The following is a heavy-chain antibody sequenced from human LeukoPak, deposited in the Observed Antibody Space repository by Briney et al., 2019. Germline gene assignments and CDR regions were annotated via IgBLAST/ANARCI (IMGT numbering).Heavy chain of an antibody. J-gene: IGHJ4*02. D-gene: IGHD3-3*01. CDR1: GFTFNNAW. V-gene: IGHV3-15*01. Sequence: GGSLRLSCAGSGFTFNNAWMSWVRQAPGKGLEWVGRIKSKTDGGTTEYGARVKGRFTISREDSKNSLFLQMNNLKTEDTAVYFCTTDEWQGGKGTLVTVSS. CDR3: TTDEWQ. CDR2: IKSKTDGGTT.